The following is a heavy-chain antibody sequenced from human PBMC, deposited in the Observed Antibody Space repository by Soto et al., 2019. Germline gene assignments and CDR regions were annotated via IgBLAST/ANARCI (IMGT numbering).Heavy chain of an antibody. CDR3: AASVPPATNYYYAMDV. D-gene: IGHD5-12*01. J-gene: IGHJ6*02. CDR2: FYDSGST. V-gene: IGHV4-61*01. CDR1: GGSVSSGRFY. Sequence: SETLSLSCTVAGGSVSSGRFYGSWIRRPPGKGLEWIGYFYDSGSTNYNPSLRSRVTMSVDTSKNQFSLKLSSVTAADTAVYYCAASVPPATNYYYAMDVWGQGTTVTVSS.